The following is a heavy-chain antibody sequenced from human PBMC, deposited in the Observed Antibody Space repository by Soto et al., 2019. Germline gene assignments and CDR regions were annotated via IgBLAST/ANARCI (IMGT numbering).Heavy chain of an antibody. CDR2: IYWDDDK. CDR3: DQGGDVSAWHTWFDP. V-gene: IGHV2-5*02. CDR1: GFSLSTSGVG. J-gene: IGHJ5*02. Sequence: QITLKESGPTLVKPTQTLTLTCTFSGFSLSTSGVGVGWIRQPPGKALEWLALIYWDDDKRYSPSLKSRLTITKEPSKTQWVLTMTNMDPVETATYYWDQGGDVSAWHTWFDPWGQGTLVTVSS. D-gene: IGHD3-10*01.